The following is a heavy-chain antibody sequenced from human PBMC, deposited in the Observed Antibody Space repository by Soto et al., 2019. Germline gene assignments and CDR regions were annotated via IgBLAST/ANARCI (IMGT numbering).Heavy chain of an antibody. CDR1: GLTFSSYW. V-gene: IGHV3-74*01. J-gene: IGHJ4*02. CDR2: INSDGSST. Sequence: EVQLVESGGGLVQPGGSLRLSCAASGLTFSSYWMHWVRQAPGKGLVWFSRINSDGSSTSYADSVKGRFTISRDNAKNTLYLQMNSLRAEDTAVYYCARDLWGYMFSDYWGQGTLVTVSS. D-gene: IGHD5-12*01. CDR3: ARDLWGYMFSDY.